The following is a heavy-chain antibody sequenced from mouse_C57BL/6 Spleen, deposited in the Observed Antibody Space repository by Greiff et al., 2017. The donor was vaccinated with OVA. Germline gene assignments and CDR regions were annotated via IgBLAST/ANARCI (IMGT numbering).Heavy chain of an antibody. D-gene: IGHD1-1*01. Sequence: EVQLQQSGTVLARPGASVKMSCKTSGYTFTSYWMHWVKQRPGQGLEWIGAIYPGNSDTSYNQKFKGKAKLTAVTSASTVYMELSSLTNEDSAVYYCTRCPITTVVATGAMDYWGQGTSVTVSS. J-gene: IGHJ4*01. CDR3: TRCPITTVVATGAMDY. CDR2: IYPGNSDT. CDR1: GYTFTSYW. V-gene: IGHV1-5*01.